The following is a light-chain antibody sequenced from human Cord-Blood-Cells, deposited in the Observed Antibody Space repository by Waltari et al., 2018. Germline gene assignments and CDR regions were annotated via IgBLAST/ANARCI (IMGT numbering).Light chain of an antibody. CDR2: GAS. J-gene: IGKJ1*01. CDR3: QQYNNWPPWT. Sequence: EIVLTPSPDTLSLSSGERATLSCRASQSVSSNLAWYQQKPGQAPRLLIYGASTRATGIPARFSGSGSGTEFTLTISSLQSEDFAVYYCQQYNNWPPWTFGQGTKVEIK. CDR1: QSVSSN. V-gene: IGKV3-15*01.